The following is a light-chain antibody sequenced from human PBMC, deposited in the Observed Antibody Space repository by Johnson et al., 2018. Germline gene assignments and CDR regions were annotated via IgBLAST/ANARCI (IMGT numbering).Light chain of an antibody. V-gene: IGLV1-51*02. CDR2: ENN. J-gene: IGLJ1*01. CDR3: GTWDSSLLAPNV. Sequence: QSVLTQPPSVSAAPGQKVTISCSGSSSNIGNNYVSWYQQLPGTAPKLLIYENNKRPSGIPDRFSGSKSGTSATLGITGLQTGDEADYYCGTWDSSLLAPNVFGTGTQVTVL. CDR1: SSNIGNNY.